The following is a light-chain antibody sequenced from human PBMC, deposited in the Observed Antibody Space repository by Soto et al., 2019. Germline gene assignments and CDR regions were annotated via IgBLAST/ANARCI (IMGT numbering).Light chain of an antibody. J-gene: IGKJ4*01. CDR1: QNVGTN. V-gene: IGKV3D-15*01. CDR2: GSS. Sequence: IVMTQSPATLSVSPGEGVTLSCRASQNVGTNLAWYQQKPGQAPRLLIYGSSTRATGIPATFSSSGSGTEFTLTITGLQSEESAVYYCQPYYNWGLSFCGATKVEIK. CDR3: QPYYNWGLS.